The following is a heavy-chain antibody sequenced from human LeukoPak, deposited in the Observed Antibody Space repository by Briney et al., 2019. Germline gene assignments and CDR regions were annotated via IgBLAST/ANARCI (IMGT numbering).Heavy chain of an antibody. Sequence: ASQTLSLTCAISGDSVSSNSAAWNWIRQSPSRGLEWLXXXXXXXKWYNDYAVSVKSRITINPDTSKNQFSLQLNSVTPEDTAVYYCARGGLGLDYGDPSGFDYWGQGTLVTVSS. J-gene: IGHJ4*02. CDR1: GDSVSSNSAA. V-gene: IGHV6-1*01. CDR3: ARGGLGLDYGDPSGFDY. CDR2: XXXXXKWYN. D-gene: IGHD4-17*01.